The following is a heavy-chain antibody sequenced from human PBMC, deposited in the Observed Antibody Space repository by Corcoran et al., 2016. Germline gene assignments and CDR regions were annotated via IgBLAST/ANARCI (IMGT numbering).Heavy chain of an antibody. CDR3: ARDAGYSSGWAIDY. CDR1: GYTFTGYY. J-gene: IGHJ4*02. CDR2: INPNSGGT. Sequence: QVQLVQSGAEVKKPGASVKVSCKASGYTFTGYYMHWVRQAPGQGLEWMGWINPNSGGTYYAQKFQGRVTMTRDTSISTAYMELSRLRSDDTAVYYCARDAGYSSGWAIDYWGQGTLVTVSS. V-gene: IGHV1-2*02. D-gene: IGHD6-19*01.